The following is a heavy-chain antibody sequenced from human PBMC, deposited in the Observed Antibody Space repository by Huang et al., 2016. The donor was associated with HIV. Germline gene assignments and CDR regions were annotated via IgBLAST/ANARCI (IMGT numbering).Heavy chain of an antibody. CDR3: ATRPPVNYGRSGGRVRDY. Sequence: QVQLVQSGAEVKKPGASVKVSCKASGYTFSNYDINWVRQAPGQGIEWMGWMNPNRGNTGYARKFQGRVTMTRGTSISTAYMELSRLRFEDTAVYYCATRPPVNYGRSGGRVRDYWGQGSLVTVSS. V-gene: IGHV1-8*01. J-gene: IGHJ4*02. D-gene: IGHD2-15*01. CDR2: MNPNRGNT. CDR1: GYTFSNYD.